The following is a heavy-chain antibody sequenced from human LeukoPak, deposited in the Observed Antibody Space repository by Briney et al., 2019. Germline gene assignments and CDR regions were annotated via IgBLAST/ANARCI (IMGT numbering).Heavy chain of an antibody. D-gene: IGHD2-2*01. J-gene: IGHJ3*02. Sequence: SETLSLTCTVSGGSISSYYWSWIRQPPGKGLEWIGYIYYSGSTNYNPSLKSRVTMSVDTSKNQFSLKLSSVTAADTAVYYCARDRGDIVVVPGDAFDIWGQGTMVTVSS. CDR3: ARDRGDIVVVPGDAFDI. CDR1: GGSISSYY. CDR2: IYYSGST. V-gene: IGHV4-59*12.